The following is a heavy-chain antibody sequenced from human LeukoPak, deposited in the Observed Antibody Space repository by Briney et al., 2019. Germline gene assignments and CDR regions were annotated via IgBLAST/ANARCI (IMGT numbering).Heavy chain of an antibody. Sequence: ESLKISCEGSGYSFTSDLIGSVRQMPGKGLGWMWIIYPVDSDTRYSPSFQGPVSPSANKPINYASFACGRLDASDTARYYIAKQDMGITGRVDYWGQGTLVTVSS. V-gene: IGHV5-51*01. CDR2: IYPVDSDT. J-gene: IGHJ4*02. CDR1: GYSFTSDL. CDR3: AKQDMGITGRVDY. D-gene: IGHD7-27*01.